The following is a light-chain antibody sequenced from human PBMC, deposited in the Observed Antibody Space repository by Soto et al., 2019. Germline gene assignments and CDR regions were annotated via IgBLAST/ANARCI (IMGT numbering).Light chain of an antibody. Sequence: EVVLTQSPATLSLSPGERATLSCRASQNVSIYLAWYQQKPGQVPRLLIYAATNRAAGIPPRFSGSGSATDFTLTISSLEPEDFAVYYCQQRYSWPPLTFGGGTKVEIK. V-gene: IGKV3-11*01. CDR1: QNVSIY. CDR3: QQRYSWPPLT. J-gene: IGKJ4*01. CDR2: AAT.